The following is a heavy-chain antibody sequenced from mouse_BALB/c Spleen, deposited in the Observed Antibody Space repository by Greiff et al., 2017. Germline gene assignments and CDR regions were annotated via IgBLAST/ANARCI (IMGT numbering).Heavy chain of an antibody. CDR2: ISSGSSTI. D-gene: IGHD2-1*01. CDR1: GLTFSSFG. V-gene: IGHV5-17*02. Sequence: EVKLVESGGGLVQPGGSRKLSCAASGLTFSSFGMHWVRQAPEKGLEWVAYISSGSSTIYYADTVKGRFTISRDNPKNTLFLQMTSLRSEDTAMYYCARGGNYVFYYYAMDYWGQGTSVTVSS. J-gene: IGHJ4*01. CDR3: ARGGNYVFYYYAMDY.